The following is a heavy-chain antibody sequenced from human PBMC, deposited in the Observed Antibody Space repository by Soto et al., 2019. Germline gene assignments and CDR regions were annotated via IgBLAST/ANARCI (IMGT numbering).Heavy chain of an antibody. Sequence: QVQLVQSGAEVKKPGASVKVSCKASGYTFNSYGISWVRQAPGQGLEWMGWISAYNGNTNYAQKLQGGVTMTTDTSTSTAYMELRSLRSDDTAVYYCARDRFDVGATNWFDPWGQGTLVTVSS. J-gene: IGHJ5*02. CDR1: GYTFNSYG. CDR2: ISAYNGNT. D-gene: IGHD1-26*01. V-gene: IGHV1-18*01. CDR3: ARDRFDVGATNWFDP.